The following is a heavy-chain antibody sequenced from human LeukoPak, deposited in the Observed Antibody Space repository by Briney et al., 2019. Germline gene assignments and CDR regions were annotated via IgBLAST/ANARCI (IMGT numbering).Heavy chain of an antibody. CDR3: ATIGDRRSGELYRIDY. CDR2: VSYDGSNK. CDR1: GFTFSSYA. Sequence: GRSLRLSCAASGFTFSSYAMHWVRQAPGKGLEWMAVVSYDGSNKYYADSVKGRFTISRDNSENTLYLQMNSLRAEDAAVYYCATIGDRRSGELYRIDYWGQRTLVTVSS. V-gene: IGHV3-30-3*01. J-gene: IGHJ4*02. D-gene: IGHD1-26*01.